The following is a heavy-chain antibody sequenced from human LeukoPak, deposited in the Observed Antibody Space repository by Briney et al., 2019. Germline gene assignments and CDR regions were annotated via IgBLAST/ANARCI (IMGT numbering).Heavy chain of an antibody. J-gene: IGHJ5*02. CDR2: INDGGKP. V-gene: IGHV4-59*11. CDR3: ARGALGHPRPGWLFP. D-gene: IGHD6-6*01. Sequence: PADTLSLTCTVWGRSHMGLFWRGIRQPPARGREGVGYINDGGKPKSNPSLNRRVTISVDPSRTQSSLNLTPVKLADTAVYYCARGALGHPRPGWLFPWGEGILVTVSS. CDR1: GRSHMGLF.